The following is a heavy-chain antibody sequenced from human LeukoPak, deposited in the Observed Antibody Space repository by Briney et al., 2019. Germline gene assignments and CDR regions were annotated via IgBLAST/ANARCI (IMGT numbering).Heavy chain of an antibody. CDR2: IVVGSGNT. Sequence: ASVKVSCKASGFTFPNSAMQWVRQARGQRLEWLGWIVVGSGNTNYAQKFQERVTITRDMSTSTAYMELSSLRSEDTAVYYCAAGTPYYDSSGYYSPWVDYWGQGTLVTVSS. CDR1: GFTFPNSA. J-gene: IGHJ4*02. CDR3: AAGTPYYDSSGYYSPWVDY. V-gene: IGHV1-58*02. D-gene: IGHD3-22*01.